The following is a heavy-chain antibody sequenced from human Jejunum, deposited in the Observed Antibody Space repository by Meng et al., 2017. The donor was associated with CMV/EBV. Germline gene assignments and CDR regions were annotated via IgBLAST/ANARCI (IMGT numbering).Heavy chain of an antibody. Sequence: YVIHLFRQAPGKGLESVAVSSLDGRNSYYADSVEGRFTISRDESKNPLFLQMNNLRPEDTALYYCARASGGTMVVLVTTGFDYWGQGTVVTVSS. J-gene: IGHJ4*02. CDR3: ARASGGTMVVLVTTGFDY. D-gene: IGHD1-1*01. V-gene: IGHV3-30*04. CDR2: SSLDGRNS. CDR1: YV.